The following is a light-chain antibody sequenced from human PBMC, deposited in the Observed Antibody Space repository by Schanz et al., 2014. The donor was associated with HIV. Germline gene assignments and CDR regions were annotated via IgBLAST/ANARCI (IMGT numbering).Light chain of an antibody. CDR3: QSFDSSLNGVV. J-gene: IGLJ3*02. CDR2: ANT. Sequence: QSVLTQPPSVSGAPGQRVSISCTGSSSNIGAGYDVHWYQHLPGTAPKLLIYANTNRPSGVPDRFSGSRSGTSASLAISGLQAEDEADYFCQSFDSSLNGVVFGGGTKLTVL. V-gene: IGLV1-40*01. CDR1: SSNIGAGYD.